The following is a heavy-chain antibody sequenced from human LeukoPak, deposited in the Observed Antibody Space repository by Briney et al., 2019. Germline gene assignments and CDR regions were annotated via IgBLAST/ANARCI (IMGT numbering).Heavy chain of an antibody. J-gene: IGHJ6*02. V-gene: IGHV3-7*01. CDR3: ALLIAARQSFYGMDV. CDR1: GFTFSSYW. CDR2: IKQDGSEK. D-gene: IGHD6-6*01. Sequence: GGSLRLSCAASGFTFSSYWMSWVRQAPGKGLEWVANIKQDGSEKYYVDSVKGRFTISRDNTKNSLYLQMNSLRAEDTAVYYCALLIAARQSFYGMDVWGQGTMVTVSS.